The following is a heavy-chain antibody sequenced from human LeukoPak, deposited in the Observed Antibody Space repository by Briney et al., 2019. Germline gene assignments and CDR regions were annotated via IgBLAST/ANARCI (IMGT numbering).Heavy chain of an antibody. Sequence: GRSLRLSCAPSAFTFDDYAMHWVRQVPGKCLESVSGISWNSGSIGYADSVKGRFTTSRDNAKNSLYLHMNSLSAEDTALYYCAKRKKITVAGLFDCWGQGTLVTVSS. CDR2: ISWNSGSI. V-gene: IGHV3-9*01. CDR3: AKRKKITVAGLFDC. D-gene: IGHD6-19*01. J-gene: IGHJ4*02. CDR1: AFTFDDYA.